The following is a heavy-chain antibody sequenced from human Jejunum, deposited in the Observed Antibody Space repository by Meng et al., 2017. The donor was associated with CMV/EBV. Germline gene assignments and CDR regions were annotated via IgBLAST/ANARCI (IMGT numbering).Heavy chain of an antibody. Sequence: KASGYTFTSYYIPWVRQAPGQGLEWMGLINPYDSSTAYAQRFQGRLTVTRDTSTSTVYMELSSLRSEDTAIFYCVREGSGYKYFDYWGQGTLVTVSS. V-gene: IGHV1-46*01. CDR1: GYTFTSYY. D-gene: IGHD5-12*01. CDR3: VREGSGYKYFDY. CDR2: INPYDSST. J-gene: IGHJ4*02.